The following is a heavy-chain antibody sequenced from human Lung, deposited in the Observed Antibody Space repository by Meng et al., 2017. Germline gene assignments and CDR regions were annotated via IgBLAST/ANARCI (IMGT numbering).Heavy chain of an antibody. CDR3: ARGRRVIHPYYFDN. J-gene: IGHJ4*02. CDR2: ISHNGHT. D-gene: IGHD3-10*01. V-gene: IGHV4-59*01. Sequence: QVPLQVSRPGPLSPSEALSLTGPVADDSSSSYYWTRSRQPPGKGLESIGFISHNGHTNYNPSLKSRVTISVDTSKNQFSLKLVSVTAADTAVYYCARGRRVIHPYYFDNWGQGTLVTVSS. CDR1: DDSSSSYY.